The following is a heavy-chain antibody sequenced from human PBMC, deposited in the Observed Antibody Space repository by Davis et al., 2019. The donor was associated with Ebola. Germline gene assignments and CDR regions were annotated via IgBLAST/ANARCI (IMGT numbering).Heavy chain of an antibody. CDR3: ARERREYYYDSSGYYSRRTSFDY. V-gene: IGHV4-34*01. Sequence: SETLSLTCAVYGGSFSGYYWSWIRQPPGKGLEWIGEINHSGSTYYNPSLKSRVTISLDTSKNQFSLKLSSVTAADTAVYYCARERREYYYDSSGYYSRRTSFDYWGQGTLVTVSS. CDR2: INHSGST. CDR1: GGSFSGYY. D-gene: IGHD3-22*01. J-gene: IGHJ4*02.